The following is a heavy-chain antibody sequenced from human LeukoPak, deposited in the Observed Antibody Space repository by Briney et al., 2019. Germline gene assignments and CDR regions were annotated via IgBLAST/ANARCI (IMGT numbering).Heavy chain of an antibody. J-gene: IGHJ4*02. CDR3: AKLSFGRVIVPPFFDY. CDR1: GFTFSSYA. V-gene: IGHV3-23*01. D-gene: IGHD3-16*02. Sequence: GGSLRLSCAASGFTFSSYAMSWVRQAPGKGLEWVSAISGSGGSTYYADSVKGRFTISRDNSKNTLYLQMNSLRAEDTAVYYCAKLSFGRVIVPPFFDYWGQGTLVTVSS. CDR2: ISGSGGST.